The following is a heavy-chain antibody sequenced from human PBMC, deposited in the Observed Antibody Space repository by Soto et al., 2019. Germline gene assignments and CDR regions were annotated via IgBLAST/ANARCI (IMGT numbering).Heavy chain of an antibody. V-gene: IGHV3-23*01. CDR2: ISGSGGST. Sequence: GGSLRLSCAASGFTFSSYAMSWVRQAPGKGLEWVSAISGSGGSTYYADSVKGRFTISRDNSKNTLYLQMNSLRAEDTAVYYCAKGGGTAQRSYYYYGMDVWGQGTTVTVSS. D-gene: IGHD3-10*01. CDR3: AKGGGTAQRSYYYYGMDV. J-gene: IGHJ6*02. CDR1: GFTFSSYA.